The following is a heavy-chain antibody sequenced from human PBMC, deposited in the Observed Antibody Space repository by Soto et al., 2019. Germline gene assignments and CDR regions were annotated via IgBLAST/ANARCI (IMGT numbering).Heavy chain of an antibody. D-gene: IGHD5-12*01. V-gene: IGHV3-30-3*01. CDR2: ISYDGSNK. Sequence: PGGSLRLSCAASGFTFSSYAMHWVRQAPGKGLEWVAVISYDGSNKYYADSVKGRFTISRDNSKNTLYLQMNSLRAEDTAVYYCARAPRVFGYSGYDFLGYWGQGTLVTVSS. J-gene: IGHJ4*02. CDR1: GFTFSSYA. CDR3: ARAPRVFGYSGYDFLGY.